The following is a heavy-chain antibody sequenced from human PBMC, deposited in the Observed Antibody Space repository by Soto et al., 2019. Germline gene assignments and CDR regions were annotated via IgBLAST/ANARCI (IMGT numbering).Heavy chain of an antibody. V-gene: IGHV1-69*13. D-gene: IGHD2-2*01. J-gene: IGHJ5*02. CDR3: ARDPNILGLSSAHSYNRSAP. CDR2: IIPIFGTA. CDR1: GGTFSSYA. Sequence: GAPVQAACKASGGTFSSYAISWVRQAPGQGLEWMGGIIPIFGTANYAQKFQGRVTITADESTSTAYMELSSLRSEDTAVYYCARDPNILGLSSAHSYNRSAPWYHRTLLSV.